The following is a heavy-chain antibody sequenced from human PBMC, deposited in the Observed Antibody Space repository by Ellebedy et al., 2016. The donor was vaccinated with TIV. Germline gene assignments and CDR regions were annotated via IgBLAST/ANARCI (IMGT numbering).Heavy chain of an antibody. CDR3: ARDGYCSSTSCREGGYYYYGMDV. CDR2: IIPIFGTA. V-gene: IGHV1-69*13. D-gene: IGHD2-2*01. J-gene: IGHJ6*02. CDR1: RGTFSSYA. Sequence: SVKVSXKASRGTFSSYAISWVRQAPGQGLEWMGGIIPIFGTANYAQKFQGRVTITADESTSTAYMELSSLRSEDTAVYYCARDGYCSSTSCREGGYYYYGMDVWGQGTTVTVSS.